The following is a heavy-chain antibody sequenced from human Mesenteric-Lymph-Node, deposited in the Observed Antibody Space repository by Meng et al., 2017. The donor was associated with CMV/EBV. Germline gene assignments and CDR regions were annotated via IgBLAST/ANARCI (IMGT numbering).Heavy chain of an antibody. CDR2: ISSSSSYI. J-gene: IGHJ6*02. Sequence: GGSLRLSCAASGFTFSSFCMNWVRQAPGKGLEWVSSISSSSSYIYYADSVKGRFTISRDNAKNSLYLQMNSLRAEDTAVYYCARDRDFYGMDVWGQGTTVTVSS. CDR1: GFTFSSFC. CDR3: ARDRDFYGMDV. D-gene: IGHD3-3*01. V-gene: IGHV3-21*01.